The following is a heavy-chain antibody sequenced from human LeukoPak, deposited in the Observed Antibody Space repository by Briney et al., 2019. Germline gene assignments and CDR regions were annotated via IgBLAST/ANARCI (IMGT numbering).Heavy chain of an antibody. J-gene: IGHJ6*03. Sequence: PGGSLRLSCAASGFNFDDYAMHWVRQAPGKSLEWVSLISWDGGSTYYADSVKGRFTISRDNRKNSLYLQMNSLRAEDTAVYYCARVDDFFYYMDVWGKGTTVTVSS. CDR1: GFNFDDYA. D-gene: IGHD1-1*01. V-gene: IGHV3-43D*03. CDR3: ARVDDFFYYMDV. CDR2: ISWDGGST.